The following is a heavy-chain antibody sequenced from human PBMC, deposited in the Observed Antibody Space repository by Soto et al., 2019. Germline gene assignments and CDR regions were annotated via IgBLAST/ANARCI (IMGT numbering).Heavy chain of an antibody. CDR1: GYTFIRYG. Sequence: QVQLVQSAAEVKKPGASVKVSCKASGYTFIRYGITWVRQAPGQGLEWMGWISPYNDYTIYAQNLQGRVTMTTDTSTRTTEMELRRLKSDDADVYYCARGGYYDNTWGKLSHYGLDVWGQGTSVTVSS. J-gene: IGHJ6*02. D-gene: IGHD3-16*01. CDR2: ISPYNDYT. V-gene: IGHV1-18*01. CDR3: ARGGYYDNTWGKLSHYGLDV.